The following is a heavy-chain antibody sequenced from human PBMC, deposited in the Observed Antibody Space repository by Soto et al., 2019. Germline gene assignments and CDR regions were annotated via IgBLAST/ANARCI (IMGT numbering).Heavy chain of an antibody. CDR3: ASWRAGTDY. CDR2: MKPNSGNT. V-gene: IGHV1-8*01. J-gene: IGHJ4*02. CDR1: GYTFTSYD. Sequence: QVQLVQSGAAVKKPGASVKVSCQASGYTFTSYDINWVRQATGQGLEWMGWMKPNSGNTGYAQKFQGRVTMTRNTTISTAYMERSSLRSENTALYYCASWRAGTDYWGQGTMVTVSS. D-gene: IGHD6-19*01.